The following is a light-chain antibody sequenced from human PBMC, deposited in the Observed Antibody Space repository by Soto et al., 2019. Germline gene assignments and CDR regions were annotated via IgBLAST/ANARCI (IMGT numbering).Light chain of an antibody. J-gene: IGLJ1*01. Sequence: QSVLTQPPSASGTPGQRVTISCSGNISNIGGYTVNWYQHLPGPAPKLLIYNDYQRPSGVPDRFSGSKSGTSASLAISGLQSEDEADYYCATWDDSQKGVFGAGTKVTVL. CDR2: NDY. CDR3: ATWDDSQKGV. V-gene: IGLV1-44*01. CDR1: ISNIGGYT.